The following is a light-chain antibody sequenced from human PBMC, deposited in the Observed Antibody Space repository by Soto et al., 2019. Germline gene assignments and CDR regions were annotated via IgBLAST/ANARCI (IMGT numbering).Light chain of an antibody. CDR3: QQGNSLPLT. CDR1: QDISTW. J-gene: IGKJ4*01. V-gene: IGKV1-12*01. CDR2: TAS. Sequence: DIQMTQSPSSVSASVGDRVTITCRASQDISTWLAWFQQKPGEAPRLLIYTASSLHSGVPSRFSGSGSGTDFTLTISSLQPEYFATYYCQQGNSLPLTFGGGTKVEI.